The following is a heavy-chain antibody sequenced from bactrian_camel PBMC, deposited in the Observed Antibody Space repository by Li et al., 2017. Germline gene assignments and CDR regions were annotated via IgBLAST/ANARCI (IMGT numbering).Heavy chain of an antibody. CDR3: AALYNRY. CDR1: GYTYSSNC. D-gene: IGHD2*01. CDR2: TYIGGGSA. V-gene: IGHV3S1*01. Sequence: EAARAYFQPGGSLSLSCAASGYTYSSNCMGWFRQAPGKEREGVACTYIGGGSASHADSVKGRFTISLDNAKNTLYLQLNSLKSEDAAMYFCAALYNRYWGQGTQVTVS. J-gene: IGHJ4*01.